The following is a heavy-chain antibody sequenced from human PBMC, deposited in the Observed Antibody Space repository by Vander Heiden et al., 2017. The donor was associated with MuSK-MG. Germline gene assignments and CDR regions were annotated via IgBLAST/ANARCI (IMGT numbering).Heavy chain of an antibody. D-gene: IGHD2-21*02. Sequence: QVQLQESGPGLVKPSQTLSLTCPLPGGSISSGGYYWSWIRQHPGKGLEWIGYIYYSGSTYYNPSLKSRVTISVDTSKNQFSLKLSSVTAADTAVYYCARTVVTPVYYYYGMDVWGQGTTVTVSS. V-gene: IGHV4-31*03. CDR3: ARTVVTPVYYYYGMDV. J-gene: IGHJ6*02. CDR2: IYYSGST. CDR1: GGSISSGGYY.